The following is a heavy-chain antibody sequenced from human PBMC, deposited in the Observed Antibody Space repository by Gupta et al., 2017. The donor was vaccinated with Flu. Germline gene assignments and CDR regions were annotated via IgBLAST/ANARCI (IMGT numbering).Heavy chain of an antibody. V-gene: IGHV5-51*01. CDR2: IYPGDSDT. D-gene: IGHD6-19*01. Sequence: VRQMPGKGLEWMGIIYPGDSDTRYSPSFQGQVTISADKSISTAYLQWSSLKASDTAMYYCARTITVAGTRYFDYWGQGTLVTVSS. J-gene: IGHJ4*02. CDR3: ARTITVAGTRYFDY.